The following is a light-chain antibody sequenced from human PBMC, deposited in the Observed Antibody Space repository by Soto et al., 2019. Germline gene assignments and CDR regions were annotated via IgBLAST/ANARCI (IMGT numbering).Light chain of an antibody. J-gene: IGKJ4*01. CDR2: GTS. CDR1: QSISNDH. V-gene: IGKV3-20*01. Sequence: EIVVTQSPGTLSLSPGERATLSCRASQSISNDHLAWYQQKPGQAPRLLIYGTSNRATGGIADRFSGSGSGTDFTPTISSLQAEDVAVYYCQQYYSTPLTFGGGTKVEIK. CDR3: QQYYSTPLT.